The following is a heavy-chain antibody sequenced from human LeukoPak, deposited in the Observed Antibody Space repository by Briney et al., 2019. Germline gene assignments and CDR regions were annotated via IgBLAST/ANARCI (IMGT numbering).Heavy chain of an antibody. Sequence: GGSLRLSCAASGFTFSSYAMSWVRQAPGKGLEWVSAISGGGGSTYYADSVKGRFTISRDNSKNTLYLQMNSLRAEDTAVYYCAKGRSGYDQNWFDPWGQGTLVTVPS. CDR3: AKGRSGYDQNWFDP. CDR1: GFTFSSYA. J-gene: IGHJ5*02. CDR2: ISGGGGST. D-gene: IGHD5-12*01. V-gene: IGHV3-23*01.